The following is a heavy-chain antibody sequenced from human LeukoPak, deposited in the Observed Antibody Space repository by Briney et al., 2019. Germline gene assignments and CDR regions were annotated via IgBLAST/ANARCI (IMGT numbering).Heavy chain of an antibody. D-gene: IGHD6-13*01. V-gene: IGHV4-39*01. Sequence: PSETLSLTCTVSGGSISSSSYYWGWIRQPPGKGLEWIGSIYYSGSTYYNPSLKSRVTISVDTSKNQFSLKLSSVTAADTAVYYCARNQQQLGYYFDYWGQGTLVIVSS. J-gene: IGHJ4*02. CDR3: ARNQQQLGYYFDY. CDR1: GGSISSSSYY. CDR2: IYYSGST.